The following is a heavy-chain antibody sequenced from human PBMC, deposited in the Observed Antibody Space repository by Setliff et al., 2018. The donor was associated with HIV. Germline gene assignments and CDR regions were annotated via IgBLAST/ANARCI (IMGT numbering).Heavy chain of an antibody. CDR3: ASQRSYYGSGNYIPFDP. V-gene: IGHV1-69*10. J-gene: IGHJ5*02. Sequence: SVKVSCKASGGTFSSYAISWVRQAPGQGLEWMGGIIPILGIASYAQKFQGRVTITADESTSTAYMELSSLRSEDTAVYYCASQRSYYGSGNYIPFDPWGQGTLVTVSS. CDR2: IIPILGIA. CDR1: GGTFSSYA. D-gene: IGHD3-10*01.